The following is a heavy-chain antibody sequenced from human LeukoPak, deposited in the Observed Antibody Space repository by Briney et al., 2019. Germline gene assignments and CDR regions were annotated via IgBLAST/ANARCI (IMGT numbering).Heavy chain of an antibody. V-gene: IGHV1-2*02. J-gene: IGHJ3*02. CDR1: GYTFTGYY. CDR3: ARICRIAAHIGLCAFDI. D-gene: IGHD6-6*01. Sequence: AASVKVSCKASGYTFTGYYMHWVRQAPGQGLEWMGWINPNSGGTNYAQKFQGRVTMTRDTSISTAYMELSRLRSDDTAVYYCARICRIAAHIGLCAFDIWGQGTMVTVSS. CDR2: INPNSGGT.